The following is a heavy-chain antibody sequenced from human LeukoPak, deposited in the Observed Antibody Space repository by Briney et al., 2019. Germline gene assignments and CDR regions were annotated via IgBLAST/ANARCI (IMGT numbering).Heavy chain of an antibody. Sequence: SETLSLTCTVSGGSLSSYYWSWIRQPPGKGLEWIGYIYYTGSTNYNPSLKSRVTISVDTSKNQFSLKLSSVTAADTAVYYCARDSSAYYYDSSGYYSYWYFDLWGRGTLVTVSS. CDR3: ARDSSAYYYDSSGYYSYWYFDL. CDR1: GGSLSSYY. V-gene: IGHV4-59*01. CDR2: IYYTGST. J-gene: IGHJ2*01. D-gene: IGHD3-22*01.